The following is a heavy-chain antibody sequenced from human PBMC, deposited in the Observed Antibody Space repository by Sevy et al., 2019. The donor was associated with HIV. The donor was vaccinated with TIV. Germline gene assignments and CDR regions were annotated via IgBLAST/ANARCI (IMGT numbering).Heavy chain of an antibody. D-gene: IGHD2-15*01. Sequence: ASVKVSCKASGGTFSSYAISWVRQAPGQGLEWMGGIIPIFGTANYAQKFQGRVTITADESTGTAYMELSSLRSEDTAVYYCAGGSWSYGGNGGFGDYYGMDVWGQGTTVTVSS. CDR2: IIPIFGTA. J-gene: IGHJ6*02. V-gene: IGHV1-69*13. CDR1: GGTFSSYA. CDR3: AGGSWSYGGNGGFGDYYGMDV.